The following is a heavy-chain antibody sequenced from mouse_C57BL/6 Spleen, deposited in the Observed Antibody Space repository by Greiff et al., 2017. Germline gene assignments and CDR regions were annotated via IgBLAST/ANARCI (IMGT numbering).Heavy chain of an antibody. Sequence: QVQLQQPGAELVKPGASVKLSCKASGYTFTSYWMHWVKQRPGQGLEWIGMIHPNSGSTNYNEKFKSKATLTVDKSSSTAYMQLSSLTSEDSAVXYCARRGDDGSSCGYVDVWGTGTTVTVSS. CDR1: GYTFTSYW. J-gene: IGHJ1*03. CDR2: IHPNSGST. D-gene: IGHD1-1*01. V-gene: IGHV1-64*01. CDR3: ARRGDDGSSCGYVDV.